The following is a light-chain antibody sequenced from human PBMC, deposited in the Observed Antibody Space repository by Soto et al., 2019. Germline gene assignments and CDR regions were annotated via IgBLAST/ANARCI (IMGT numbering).Light chain of an antibody. CDR2: EAS. V-gene: IGKV1-5*03. Sequence: DIQMTQSPSTLSASVGGRVTITCRASQSISSWLAWYQQKPGKAPKLLIYEASSLESGVPIRFSGSGSGTEFTLTVSTLQPDDFATYYCQPYSTYPYTFGQGTKLEIK. J-gene: IGKJ2*01. CDR3: QPYSTYPYT. CDR1: QSISSW.